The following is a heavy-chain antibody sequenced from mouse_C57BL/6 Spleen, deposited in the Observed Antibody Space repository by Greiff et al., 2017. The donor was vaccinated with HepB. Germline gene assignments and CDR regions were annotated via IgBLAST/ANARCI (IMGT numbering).Heavy chain of an antibody. CDR2: IYPGDGDT. CDR1: GYAFSSSW. CDR3: ARKGNYPYYFDY. J-gene: IGHJ2*01. D-gene: IGHD2-1*01. Sequence: VKLQESGPELVKPGASVKISCKASGYAFSSSWMNWVKQRPGKGLEWIGRIYPGDGDTNYNGKFKGKATLTADKSSSTAYMQLSSLTSEDSAVYFCARKGNYPYYFDYWGQGTTLTVSS. V-gene: IGHV1-82*01.